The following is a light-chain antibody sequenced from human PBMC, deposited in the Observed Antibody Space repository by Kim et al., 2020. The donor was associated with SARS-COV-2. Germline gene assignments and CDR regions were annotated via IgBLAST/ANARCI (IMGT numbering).Light chain of an antibody. Sequence: SYELTQPPSVSVSPGQTVSITCSGDKLGDKYAYWYQQKPSQSPVLVIYQDDKRPSGIPERFSGSNSGDTATLTISGTQPMDEGDYYCQTWDSHTFVFGAG. J-gene: IGLJ1*01. CDR3: QTWDSHTFV. CDR1: KLGDKY. V-gene: IGLV3-1*01. CDR2: QDD.